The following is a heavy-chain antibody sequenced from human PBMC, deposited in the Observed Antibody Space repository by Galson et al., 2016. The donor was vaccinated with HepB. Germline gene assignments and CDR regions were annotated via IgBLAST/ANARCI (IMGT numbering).Heavy chain of an antibody. V-gene: IGHV1-46*04. D-gene: IGHD3-10*01. Sequence: SVKVSCKASGYTFTSYYIHWVRQAPGQGLEWMGIINPSGGSTSYPQKLQGRVAMTAYTSTSTVYFDLSSLKPEDTAVYYCARDQGFGSEYWGQGTLVTVSS. CDR1: GYTFTSYY. CDR3: ARDQGFGSEY. J-gene: IGHJ4*02. CDR2: INPSGGST.